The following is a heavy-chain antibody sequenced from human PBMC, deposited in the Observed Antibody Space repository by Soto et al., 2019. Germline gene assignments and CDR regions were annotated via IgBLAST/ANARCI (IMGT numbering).Heavy chain of an antibody. V-gene: IGHV1-8*01. Sequence: ASVNVSCKASGYTFTSYNVNWARQATGQGLEWMGWMNPNSGNTGYAQKFQGRVTLTRNTSISTAYMEVSSLRSEDTAVYYCARASSGYGFDAFDMWGQGTMVTVSS. CDR2: MNPNSGNT. CDR1: GYTFTSYN. D-gene: IGHD5-12*01. CDR3: ARASSGYGFDAFDM. J-gene: IGHJ3*02.